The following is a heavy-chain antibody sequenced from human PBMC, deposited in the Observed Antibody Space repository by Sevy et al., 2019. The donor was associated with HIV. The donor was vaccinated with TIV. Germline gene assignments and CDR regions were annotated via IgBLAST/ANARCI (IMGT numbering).Heavy chain of an antibody. V-gene: IGHV3-21*01. J-gene: IGHJ4*02. Sequence: GGSLRLSCAASGFTFSSYSMNWVRQAPGKGLEWVSSISSSSDFIYYADSLKGRFTISRDNAKSSLHLQMNSLRAEDTAVYYCARAFNSWNYDFDYWGQGTLVTVSS. D-gene: IGHD1-7*01. CDR2: ISSSSDFI. CDR3: ARAFNSWNYDFDY. CDR1: GFTFSSYS.